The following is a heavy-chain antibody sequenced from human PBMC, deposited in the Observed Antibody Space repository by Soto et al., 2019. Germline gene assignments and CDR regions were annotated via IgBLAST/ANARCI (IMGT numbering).Heavy chain of an antibody. D-gene: IGHD1-26*01. CDR2: ISWDGKEI. V-gene: IGHV3-9*01. CDR1: GFTFDDYA. CDR3: VKDSSWEPRILDF. Sequence: VHLVESGGGLEQPGRSLRLSCAGSGFTFDDYALHWVRQVPRKGLEWVSGISWDGKEIGYADSVKDRFIVSRDNAKNSLYLQLNSLRVEDTALYFCVKDSSWEPRILDFWGQGTRVTVSS. J-gene: IGHJ3*01.